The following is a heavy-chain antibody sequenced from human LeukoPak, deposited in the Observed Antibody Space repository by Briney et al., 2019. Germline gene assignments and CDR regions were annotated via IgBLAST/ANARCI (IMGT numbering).Heavy chain of an antibody. CDR3: ASREYNYAIDY. D-gene: IGHD5-18*01. J-gene: IGHJ4*02. Sequence: PGGSLRLSCAASGFTFSSYEMNWVRQAPGKGLEWVSYISSSGSSIYYADSVKGRFTTSRDNAKNSLYLQMNGLRAEDTAVYYCASREYNYAIDYWGQGTLVTAST. CDR1: GFTFSSYE. CDR2: ISSSGSSI. V-gene: IGHV3-48*03.